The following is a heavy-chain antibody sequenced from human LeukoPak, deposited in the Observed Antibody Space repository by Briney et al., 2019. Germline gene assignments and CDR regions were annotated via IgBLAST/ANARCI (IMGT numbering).Heavy chain of an antibody. CDR2: ISPYKGNT. V-gene: IGHV1-18*01. Sequence: GASVKVSCKASGYTFTNYGITWVRQAHGQGLEWMGWISPYKGNTNYAQKVQGRVTLTTDTSTNTVYMELRSLRSDDTAVYYCATEGGWGPTDYGDNVYWGQGTLVTVSS. CDR1: GYTFTNYG. D-gene: IGHD4-17*01. CDR3: ATEGGWGPTDYGDNVY. J-gene: IGHJ4*02.